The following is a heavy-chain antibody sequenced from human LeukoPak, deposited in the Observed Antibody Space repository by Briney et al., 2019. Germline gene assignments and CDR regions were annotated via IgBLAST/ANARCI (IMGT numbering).Heavy chain of an antibody. CDR2: ISGGLGNT. Sequence: GASLRLSCAASGFHFSSYAMSWVRQAPGKGLEWVAPISGGLGNTYYADAVKGRFTISRDNSRDTLHMQMNSLRVEDTAVFYCAKGIVGPTNSWFDYWGQGILVTVSS. D-gene: IGHD1-26*01. J-gene: IGHJ5*01. V-gene: IGHV3-23*01. CDR1: GFHFSSYA. CDR3: AKGIVGPTNSWFDY.